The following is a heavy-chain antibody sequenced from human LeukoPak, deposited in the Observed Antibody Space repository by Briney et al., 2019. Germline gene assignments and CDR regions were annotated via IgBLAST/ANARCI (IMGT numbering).Heavy chain of an antibody. CDR2: IYPGDSDT. Sequence: GESLKISCKGSGYSFTSYWIGWVRQMPGKGLEWMGIIYPGDSDTRYSPSFRGQVTISADKSISTAYLQWSSLKASDTAMYYCARLDYYDSSGYFSLFDYWGQGTLVTASS. D-gene: IGHD3-22*01. CDR3: ARLDYYDSSGYFSLFDY. J-gene: IGHJ4*02. CDR1: GYSFTSYW. V-gene: IGHV5-51*01.